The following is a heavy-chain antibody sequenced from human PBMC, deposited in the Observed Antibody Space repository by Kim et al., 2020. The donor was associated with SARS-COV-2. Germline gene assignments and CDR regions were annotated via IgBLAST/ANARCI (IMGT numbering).Heavy chain of an antibody. CDR1: GGSISSYY. V-gene: IGHV4-59*01. J-gene: IGHJ3*02. Sequence: SETLSLTCTVSGGSISSYYWSWIRQPPGKGLEWIGYIYYSGSTNYNPSLKSRVTISVDTSKNQFSLKLSSVTAADTAVYYCARNRHDAFDIWGQGTMVTVSS. CDR3: ARNRHDAFDI. CDR2: IYYSGST.